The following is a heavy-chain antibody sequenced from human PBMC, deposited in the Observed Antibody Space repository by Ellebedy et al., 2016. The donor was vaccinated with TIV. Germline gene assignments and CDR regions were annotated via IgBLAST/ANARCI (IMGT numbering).Heavy chain of an antibody. CDR2: IWNDGSNE. CDR1: GFAFNNYL. Sequence: GGSLRLXXAASGFAFNNYLMHWVRQAPGKGLEWVAVIWNDGSNEDYAASVKGRFTISRDDSNNTLFLQMNTLRGEDTAVYYCAGLPAISDYLFHYYMDVWGKGTTVSVSS. D-gene: IGHD2/OR15-2a*01. CDR3: AGLPAISDYLFHYYMDV. V-gene: IGHV3-33*01. J-gene: IGHJ6*03.